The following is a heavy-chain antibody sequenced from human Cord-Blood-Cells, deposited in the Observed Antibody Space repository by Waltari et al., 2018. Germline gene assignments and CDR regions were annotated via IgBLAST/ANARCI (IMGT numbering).Heavy chain of an antibody. CDR3: ARGRGNWNYRAFDI. J-gene: IGHJ3*02. CDR1: GYTFTSYD. CDR2: MNPNSGNT. V-gene: IGHV1-8*03. Sequence: SVKVSCKASGYTFTSYDINWVRQATGQGLEWMGWMNPNSGNTGYAQKFQGRVTITRNTSISTAYMELSSLRSEDTAVYYCARGRGNWNYRAFDIWGQGTMVTVSS. D-gene: IGHD1-7*01.